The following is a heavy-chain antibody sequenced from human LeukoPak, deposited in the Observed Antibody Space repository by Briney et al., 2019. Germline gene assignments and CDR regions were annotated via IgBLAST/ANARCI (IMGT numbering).Heavy chain of an antibody. CDR1: GGSISSYL. J-gene: IGHJ6*03. Sequence: AETLSLTCTVSGGSISSYLWSWIRQPPGKGLEWIGYIYYSGSTNYNPSLKSRVTISADTSKNQFSLKLSSVTAADTAVYYCARVKTERYFDWLFYYYYYMDVWSKGTTVTVSS. CDR2: IYYSGST. V-gene: IGHV4-59*12. D-gene: IGHD3-9*01. CDR3: ARVKTERYFDWLFYYYYYMDV.